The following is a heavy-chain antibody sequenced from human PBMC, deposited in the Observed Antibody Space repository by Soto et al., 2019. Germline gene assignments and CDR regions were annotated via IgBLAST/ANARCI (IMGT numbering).Heavy chain of an antibody. CDR2: ITRNSGTI. V-gene: IGHV3-48*03. J-gene: IGHJ4*02. CDR1: GFSFSSYE. CDR3: ANVWNDYSGVQY. Sequence: GGSLRLSCAASGFSFSSYEMIWVRQAPGKGLECISYITRNSGTIHYADSVKGRFTISRDNAKNSLYLHMSSLRAEDTAVYYCANVWNDYSGVQYCGQGTLVTVSS. D-gene: IGHD3-3*01.